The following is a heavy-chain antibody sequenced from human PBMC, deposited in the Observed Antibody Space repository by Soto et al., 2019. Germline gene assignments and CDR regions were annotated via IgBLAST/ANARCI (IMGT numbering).Heavy chain of an antibody. CDR2: IGANEGNT. CDR1: GFTLITYG. CDR3: ARHRSSGLHETPYFDY. J-gene: IGHJ4*02. V-gene: IGHV1-18*01. D-gene: IGHD6-19*01. Sequence: QVQLVQSGPELKKPGASVKVSCKASGFTLITYGIDWVRQAPGQGLEWMGWIGANEGNTNFAQKLQGRVTLTTDTSTDTAYMELRSLRSDDTALYYCARHRSSGLHETPYFDYWGQGTLVTVAS.